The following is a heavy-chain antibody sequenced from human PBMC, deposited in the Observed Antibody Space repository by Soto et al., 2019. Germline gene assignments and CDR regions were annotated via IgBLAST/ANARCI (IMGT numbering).Heavy chain of an antibody. CDR1: GGSISSYY. J-gene: IGHJ4*02. Sequence: SETLSLTCTVSGGSISSYYWSWIRQPPGKGLEWIGYIYYSGSTNYNPSLKSRVTISVDTSKNQFSLKLSSVTAADTAVYYCARGGYRGVDCYPIFDYWGQGTLVTVS. V-gene: IGHV4-59*01. CDR2: IYYSGST. CDR3: ARGGYRGVDCYPIFDY. D-gene: IGHD2-21*02.